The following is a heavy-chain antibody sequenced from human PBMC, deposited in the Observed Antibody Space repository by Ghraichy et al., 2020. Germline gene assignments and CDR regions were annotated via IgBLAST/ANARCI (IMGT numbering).Heavy chain of an antibody. Sequence: ASVKVSCKASGYTFTSYGISWVRQAPGQGLEWMGWISAYNGNTNYAQKLQGRVTMTTDTSTSTAYMELRSLRSDDTAVYYCARDLGPYNYYDSSGYDFRPDYYYYYGMDVWGQGTTVTVSS. CDR2: ISAYNGNT. D-gene: IGHD3-22*01. CDR3: ARDLGPYNYYDSSGYDFRPDYYYYYGMDV. J-gene: IGHJ6*02. CDR1: GYTFTSYG. V-gene: IGHV1-18*04.